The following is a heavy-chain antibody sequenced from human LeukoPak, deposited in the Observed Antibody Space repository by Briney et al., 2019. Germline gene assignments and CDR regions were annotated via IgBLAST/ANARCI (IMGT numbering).Heavy chain of an antibody. D-gene: IGHD1-26*01. Sequence: GESLRLSCAASGFIFSDYAMSWVRQAPGKGLEWLSGMSKSGDYTHDTESVKGRFTISRGNSKNTLYLQMSGLRAEDTAIYYCAKFNGWELAEYYLDYWGHGTLVTVSS. J-gene: IGHJ4*01. CDR1: GFIFSDYA. CDR2: MSKSGDYT. V-gene: IGHV3-23*01. CDR3: AKFNGWELAEYYLDY.